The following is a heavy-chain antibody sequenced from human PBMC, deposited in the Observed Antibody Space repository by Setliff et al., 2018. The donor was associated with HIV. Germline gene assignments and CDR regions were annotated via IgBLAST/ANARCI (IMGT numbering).Heavy chain of an antibody. CDR1: GGFISNTY. CDR2: VYYTGAS. V-gene: IGHV4-59*01. J-gene: IGHJ3*02. Sequence: LSLTCTVSGGFISNTYWSWIRQPPGKGLEWLGFVYYTGASDYNPSFKSRLTISLDTSRTHFSLKLTSVTAADTAVYYCARGQPQGGGTYWSAFDSWGRGTMVTVSS. D-gene: IGHD1-26*01. CDR3: ARGQPQGGGTYWSAFDS.